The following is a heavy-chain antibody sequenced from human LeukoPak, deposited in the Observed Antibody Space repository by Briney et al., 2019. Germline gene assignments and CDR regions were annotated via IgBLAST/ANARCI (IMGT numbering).Heavy chain of an antibody. CDR2: ISSSGSTI. Sequence: GFTXXXXYMSWIRQAPGKGLEWVSYISSSGSTIYYADSVKGRFTISRDNAKNSLYLQMNSLRAEDTAVYYCARGQGYCSSTSCYLWFDPWGQGTLVTVSS. J-gene: IGHJ5*02. CDR3: ARGQGYCSSTSCYLWFDP. D-gene: IGHD2-2*01. V-gene: IGHV3-11*01. CDR1: GFTXXXXY.